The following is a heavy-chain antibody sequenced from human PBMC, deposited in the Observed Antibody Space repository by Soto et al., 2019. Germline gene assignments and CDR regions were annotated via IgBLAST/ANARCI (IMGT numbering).Heavy chain of an antibody. D-gene: IGHD6-19*01. CDR2: INSDGSST. CDR3: ARDYLAVAGTSWYFDL. Sequence: GGSLRLSCAASGFTFSSYWMHWVRQAPGKGLVWVSRINSDGSSTSYADSVKGRFTISRDNAKNTLYLQMNSLRAEDTAVYYCARDYLAVAGTSWYFDLWGRGTLVTVSS. J-gene: IGHJ2*01. V-gene: IGHV3-74*01. CDR1: GFTFSSYW.